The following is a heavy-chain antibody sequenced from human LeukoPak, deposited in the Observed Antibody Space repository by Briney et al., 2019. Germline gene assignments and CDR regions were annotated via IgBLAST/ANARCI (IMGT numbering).Heavy chain of an antibody. V-gene: IGHV4-61*02. D-gene: IGHD3-10*01. CDR1: GGSVGSDNSY. Sequence: PSETLSLTCTVSGGSVGSDNSYWNWIRQPAGKGLEWIGRIYADGSSTYNPSLKSRVTILVDTSKNQFSLRLSSMTAADTAVYYCARGCYYRTWGLGTLVTVSS. CDR2: IYADGSS. J-gene: IGHJ4*02. CDR3: ARGCYYRT.